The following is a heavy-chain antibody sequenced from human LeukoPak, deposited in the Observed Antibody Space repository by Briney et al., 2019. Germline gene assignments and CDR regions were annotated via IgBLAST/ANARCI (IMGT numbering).Heavy chain of an antibody. Sequence: PGGSLRLSCAASGFTFSSYSMNWVRQAPGKGLEWVSSISSSSSYIYYADSVKGRFTISRDNSKNTLYLQMNSLRAEDTAVYYCARDRPYSSSWYSYYYYYMDVWGKGTTVTVSS. D-gene: IGHD6-13*01. CDR2: ISSSSSYI. V-gene: IGHV3-21*01. CDR3: ARDRPYSSSWYSYYYYYMDV. J-gene: IGHJ6*03. CDR1: GFTFSSYS.